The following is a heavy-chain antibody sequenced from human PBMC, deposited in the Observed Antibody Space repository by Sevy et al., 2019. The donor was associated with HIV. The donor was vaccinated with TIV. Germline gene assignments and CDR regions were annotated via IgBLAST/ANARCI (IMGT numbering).Heavy chain of an antibody. CDR2: IWHDGSQK. D-gene: IGHD1-26*01. V-gene: IGHV3-33*01. J-gene: IGHJ4*02. Sequence: GGSRRLSCAASGFTFSSYAMHWVRQAPGKGLEWVGFIWHDGSQKYYADSVRGRFTFSRDNSKNTLFLQVSSLRAEDTAVYYCARGRVGATTSYYFDYWGQGTLVTVSS. CDR1: GFTFSSYA. CDR3: ARGRVGATTSYYFDY.